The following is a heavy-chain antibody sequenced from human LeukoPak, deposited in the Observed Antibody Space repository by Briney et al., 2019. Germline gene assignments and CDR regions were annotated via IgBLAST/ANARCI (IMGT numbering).Heavy chain of an antibody. CDR1: GFTFSSYA. CDR2: ISYDGSNK. D-gene: IGHD2-15*01. J-gene: IGHJ5*02. Sequence: GGSLRLSCAASGFTFSSYAMHWVRQAPGKGLEWVAVISYDGSNKYYADSVKGRFTISRDNSKNTLYLQMNSLRAEDTAVYYCARDKEGYCSGGSCLSSFDPWGQGTLVTVSS. V-gene: IGHV3-30-3*01. CDR3: ARDKEGYCSGGSCLSSFDP.